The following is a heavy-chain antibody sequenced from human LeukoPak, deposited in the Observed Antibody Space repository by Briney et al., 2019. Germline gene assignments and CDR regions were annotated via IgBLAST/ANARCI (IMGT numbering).Heavy chain of an antibody. V-gene: IGHV3-11*01. Sequence: GGSLRLSCAASGFTFSDYYMSWIRQAPGKGLEWVSYISSSGSTIYYADSVKGRFTISRDNAKNSLYLQMNSLRAEDTAVYYCARDPPYYYDSRYFQHWGRGTLVTVSS. CDR2: ISSSGSTI. J-gene: IGHJ1*01. CDR3: ARDPPYYYDSRYFQH. D-gene: IGHD3-22*01. CDR1: GFTFSDYY.